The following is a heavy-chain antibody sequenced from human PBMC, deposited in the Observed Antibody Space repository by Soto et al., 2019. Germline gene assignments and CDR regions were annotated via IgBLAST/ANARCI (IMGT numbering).Heavy chain of an antibody. CDR3: AKDPTLERSMIVVVITHFDY. CDR2: ISYDGSNK. V-gene: IGHV3-30*18. J-gene: IGHJ4*02. CDR1: GFTFSSYG. D-gene: IGHD3-22*01. Sequence: GGSLRLSCAASGFTFSSYGMHWVRQAPGKGLEWVAVISYDGSNKYYADSVKGRFTISRDDSKNTLYLQMNSLRAEDTAVYYCAKDPTLERSMIVVVITHFDYWGQGTLVTVSS.